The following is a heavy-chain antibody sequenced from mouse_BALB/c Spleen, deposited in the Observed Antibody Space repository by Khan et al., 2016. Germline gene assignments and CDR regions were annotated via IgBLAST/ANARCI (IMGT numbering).Heavy chain of an antibody. V-gene: IGHV14-4*02. CDR2: IDPENGAT. CDR1: GFNIKDYY. J-gene: IGHJ2*01. Sequence: EVQLQESGAELVRSGASVRLSCTASGFNIKDYYMHWVKQRPEQGLEWIGWIDPENGATEYAPKFQGKATMTADTSSNTAYLQLSRLTSEDTAVYYCNAIYYGNYIYFDYWGQGTTLTVSS. D-gene: IGHD2-1*01. CDR3: NAIYYGNYIYFDY.